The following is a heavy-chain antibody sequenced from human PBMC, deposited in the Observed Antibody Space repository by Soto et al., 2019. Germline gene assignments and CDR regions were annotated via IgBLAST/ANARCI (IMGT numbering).Heavy chain of an antibody. CDR3: ARVGSPYYYYMDV. J-gene: IGHJ6*03. D-gene: IGHD6-25*01. V-gene: IGHV4-59*01. Sequence: TLSLTCTVSGGSISSYYWSWIRQPPGKGLEWIGYIYYSGSTNYNPSLKSRVTISVDTSKNQFSLKLSSVTAADTAVYYCARVGSPYYYYMDVWGKGTTVTVSS. CDR2: IYYSGST. CDR1: GGSISSYY.